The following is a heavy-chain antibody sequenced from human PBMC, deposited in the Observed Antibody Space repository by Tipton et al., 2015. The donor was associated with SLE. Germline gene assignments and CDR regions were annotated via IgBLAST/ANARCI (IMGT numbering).Heavy chain of an antibody. J-gene: IGHJ3*02. CDR1: GGSISSHY. D-gene: IGHD1-1*01. Sequence: TLSLTCTVSGGSISSHYSSWIRQPPGKGLEWIGYIYYSGSTNYNPSLKSRVTISVDTSKNQFSLKLSSVTAADTAVYYCARLDARRDAFDIWGQGTMVTVSS. CDR2: IYYSGST. CDR3: ARLDARRDAFDI. V-gene: IGHV4-59*11.